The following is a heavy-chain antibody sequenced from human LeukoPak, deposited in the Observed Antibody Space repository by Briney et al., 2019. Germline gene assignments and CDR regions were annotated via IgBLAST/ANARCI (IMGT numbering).Heavy chain of an antibody. J-gene: IGHJ4*02. D-gene: IGHD3-16*01. V-gene: IGHV3-23*01. CDR1: GFTFRSYA. CDR3: AKDLGGN. Sequence: SGGSLRLSCAASGFTFRSYAMSGVRQAPGKGLEWVSVLSGNNGHTYYADSVKGRFTISRDNSKNTLYLQMNSLRVEDSAVYYCAKDLGGNWGQGTLVTVSS. CDR2: LSGNNGHT.